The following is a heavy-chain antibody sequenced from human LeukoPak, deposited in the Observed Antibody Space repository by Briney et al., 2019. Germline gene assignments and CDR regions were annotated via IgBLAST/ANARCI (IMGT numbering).Heavy chain of an antibody. Sequence: PSETLSLTCTVSGGSISSYYRSWIRQPPGKGLEWIGYIYYSGSTNYNPSLKSRVTISVDTSKNQFSLKLSSVTAADTAVYYCARAYELVSNAFDIWGQGTMVTVSS. J-gene: IGHJ3*02. D-gene: IGHD1-14*01. CDR3: ARAYELVSNAFDI. V-gene: IGHV4-59*01. CDR2: IYYSGST. CDR1: GGSISSYY.